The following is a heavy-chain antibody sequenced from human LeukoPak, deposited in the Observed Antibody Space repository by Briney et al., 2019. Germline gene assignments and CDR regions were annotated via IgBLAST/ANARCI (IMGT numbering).Heavy chain of an antibody. CDR2: INHSGST. V-gene: IGHV4-34*01. D-gene: IGHD5-24*01. J-gene: IGHJ4*02. Sequence: SETLSLTCAVYGGSFSDYYWSWIRQPPGKGLEWIGKINHSGSTNYRPSLKSRVTISIDTSKNQFSLKLKSMTAADTAVYYCARGEGARDGYNYEGPFYFDYWGQGTLVTVSS. CDR3: ARGEGARDGYNYEGPFYFDY. CDR1: GGSFSDYY.